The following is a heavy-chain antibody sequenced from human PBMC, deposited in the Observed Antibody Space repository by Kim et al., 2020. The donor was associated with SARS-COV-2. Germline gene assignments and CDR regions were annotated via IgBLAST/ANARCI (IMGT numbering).Heavy chain of an antibody. Sequence: GGSLRLSCTASGFTLKNYWMTWVRQAPGKGLEWVANIKQDGSEKHYVDSVEGRFTISRDNAENSLYLHMDSLRAEDTAVYCCARDRAYHDRNVSAYYVAFDMWGQGPVLTVSS. CDR2: IKQDGSEK. D-gene: IGHD3-22*01. V-gene: IGHV3-7*01. CDR1: GFTLKNYW. CDR3: ARDRAYHDRNVSAYYVAFDM. J-gene: IGHJ3*02.